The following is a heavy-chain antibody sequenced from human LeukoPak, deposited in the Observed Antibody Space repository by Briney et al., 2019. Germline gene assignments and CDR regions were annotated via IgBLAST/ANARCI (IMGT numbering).Heavy chain of an antibody. Sequence: AGGSLRLSCAASGFNFDDYGMTWVRQAPGEGLEWVSGISWNGGSTAYVDSVKGRFTISRDNAKNSLYLQMNSLRGEDTALYYCARGSGIYSTYFDFWGQGTLVTVSS. V-gene: IGHV3-20*04. CDR2: ISWNGGST. D-gene: IGHD1-26*01. J-gene: IGHJ4*02. CDR1: GFNFDDYG. CDR3: ARGSGIYSTYFDF.